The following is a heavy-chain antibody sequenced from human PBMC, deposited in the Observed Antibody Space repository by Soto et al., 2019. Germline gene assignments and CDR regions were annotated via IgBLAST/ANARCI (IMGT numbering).Heavy chain of an antibody. D-gene: IGHD5-12*01. V-gene: IGHV3-23*01. CDR3: KRDVVASSPPGADY. CDR2: IKAGGDDT. CDR1: GFTFSSYA. Sequence: GGSLRLSCAASGFTFSSYAMSWVRQAPGKGLEWVSAIKAGGDDTYYADSLKGRFTISRDNSKNTLYLQMNSLTVEDTAMYYCKRDVVASSPPGADYWGQGTLVTVSS. J-gene: IGHJ4*02.